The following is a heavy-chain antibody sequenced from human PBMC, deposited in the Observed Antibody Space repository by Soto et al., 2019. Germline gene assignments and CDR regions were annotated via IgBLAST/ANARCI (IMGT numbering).Heavy chain of an antibody. CDR3: ARDSQPLGAHQSFDY. J-gene: IGHJ4*02. CDR2: IYYSGST. CDR1: GGSISSGGYY. D-gene: IGHD7-27*01. V-gene: IGHV4-31*03. Sequence: SETLSLTCTVSGGSISSGGYYWSWIRQHPGKGLEWIGYIYYSGSTYYNPSLKSRVTISVDTSKNQFSLKLSSVTAADTAVYYCARDSQPLGAHQSFDYWGQGTLVTVSS.